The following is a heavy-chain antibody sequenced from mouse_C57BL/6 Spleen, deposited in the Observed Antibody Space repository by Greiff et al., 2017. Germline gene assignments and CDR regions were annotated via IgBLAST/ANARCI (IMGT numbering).Heavy chain of an antibody. D-gene: IGHD1-1*02. V-gene: IGHV1-55*01. CDR2: IYPGSGST. CDR1: GYTFTSYW. Sequence: VQLQQPGAELVKPGASVKMSCKASGYTFTSYWITWVKQRPGQGLEWIGDIYPGSGSTNYNEKFKSKATLTVDTSSSTAYMQLSSLTSEDSAVYYCARRGGERGTFDYWGQGTTLTVSS. CDR3: ARRGGERGTFDY. J-gene: IGHJ2*01.